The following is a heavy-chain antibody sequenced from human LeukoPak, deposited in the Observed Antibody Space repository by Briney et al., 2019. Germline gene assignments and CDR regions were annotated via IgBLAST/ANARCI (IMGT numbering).Heavy chain of an antibody. CDR2: IIPMFGTA. CDR1: GGTFSNFG. V-gene: IGHV1-69*13. Sequence: GASVKVSCKASGGTFSNFGISWLRQAPGRGPEWMGGIIPMFGTATYGQKFQGRVTITADESTAYMELTSLRSEDTAVYYCARDSEGDGDCVSYFDYWGQGTLVIVS. D-gene: IGHD2-21*02. CDR3: ARDSEGDGDCVSYFDY. J-gene: IGHJ4*02.